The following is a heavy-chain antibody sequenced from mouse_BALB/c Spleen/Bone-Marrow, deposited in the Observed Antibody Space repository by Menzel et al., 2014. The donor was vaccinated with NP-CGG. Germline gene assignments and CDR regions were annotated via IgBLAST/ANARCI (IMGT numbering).Heavy chain of an antibody. CDR3: ARHGYYAMDY. V-gene: IGHV4-1*02. CDR1: GFDFSRYW. CDR2: INPDSSTI. Sequence: EVKLQESGGGLVQPGGSLKLSCAASGFDFSRYWMSWVRQAPGKGLEWIGEINPDSSTINYTPSLEDKFIISRDNAKNTLYLQMSKVRSEDTALYYCARHGYYAMDYWGQGTSVTVSS. J-gene: IGHJ4*01.